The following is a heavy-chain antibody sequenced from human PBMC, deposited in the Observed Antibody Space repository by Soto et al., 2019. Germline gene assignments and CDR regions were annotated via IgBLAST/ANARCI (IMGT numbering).Heavy chain of an antibody. CDR2: IYYSGST. J-gene: IGHJ4*02. CDR1: GGSISSGGYY. V-gene: IGHV4-31*03. CDR3: ARGREWFGELWDKYFDY. Sequence: SETLSLTCTVSGGSISSGGYYWSWIRQHPGKGLEWIGYIYYSGSTYYNPSLKSRVTISVDTSKNQFSLKLSSVTAADTAVYYCARGREWFGELWDKYFDYWGQGTLVTVSS. D-gene: IGHD3-10*01.